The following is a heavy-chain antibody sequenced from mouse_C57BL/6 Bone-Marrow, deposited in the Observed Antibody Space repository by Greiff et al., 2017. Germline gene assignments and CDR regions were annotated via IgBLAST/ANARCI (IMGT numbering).Heavy chain of an antibody. CDR1: GYTFTSYW. CDR3: TRDGYDGDWFAY. CDR2: IYPGNSDT. V-gene: IGHV1-5*01. D-gene: IGHD2-2*01. J-gene: IGHJ3*01. Sequence: EVQLQQSGTVLARPGASVKMSCKTSGYTFTSYWMHWVKQRPGQGLEWIGAIYPGNSDTSYNQKFKGKAKLTAVTSASTAYMELSSLTNEDSAVYYGTRDGYDGDWFAYWGQGTLVTVSA.